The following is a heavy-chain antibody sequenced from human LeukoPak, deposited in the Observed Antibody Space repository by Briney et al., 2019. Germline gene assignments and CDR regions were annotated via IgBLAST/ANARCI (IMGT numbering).Heavy chain of an antibody. CDR3: ARCHDLESRYYYYYGMDV. J-gene: IGHJ6*02. CDR1: GFNFSSYW. V-gene: IGHV3-7*01. D-gene: IGHD3-3*01. CDR2: IKQDGGER. Sequence: GGSLRLSCAASGFNFSSYWMSWVRQAPGKGLEWVANIKQDGGERYYVDSVKGRFTISRDNAKNSLYLQMNSLRAEDTAVYYCARCHDLESRYYYYYGMDVWGQGTTVTVSS.